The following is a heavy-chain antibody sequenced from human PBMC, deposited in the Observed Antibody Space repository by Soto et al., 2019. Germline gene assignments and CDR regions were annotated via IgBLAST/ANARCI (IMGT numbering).Heavy chain of an antibody. CDR3: ARAVAASGDYGMDV. Sequence: QVQLVQSGAQVTKPGASVKVSCTASGYTFSGYYIHWVRQAPGQGLEWMGWINPNTGVTNYAQKFEVWLTMTGDTSISTAYMELRRLKSDDTALYYCARAVAASGDYGMDVWCQGTSVTVSS. D-gene: IGHD6-19*01. CDR1: GYTFSGYY. J-gene: IGHJ6*02. CDR2: INPNTGVT. V-gene: IGHV1-2*04.